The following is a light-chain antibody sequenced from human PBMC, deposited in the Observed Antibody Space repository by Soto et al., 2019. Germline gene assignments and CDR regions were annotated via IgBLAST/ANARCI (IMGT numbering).Light chain of an antibody. J-gene: IGLJ2*01. CDR2: DVT. CDR1: NTDVGTYNY. V-gene: IGLV2-11*01. Sequence: QSALTQPRSVSESPGQSVTISCTGTNTDVGTYNYVSWYQQHPGKAPKLMIFDVTKRPSGVPDRFSGSKSGNTASLTISGLQAEDEADYYCTSYGGRDDTIFGGGTKLTVL. CDR3: TSYGGRDDTI.